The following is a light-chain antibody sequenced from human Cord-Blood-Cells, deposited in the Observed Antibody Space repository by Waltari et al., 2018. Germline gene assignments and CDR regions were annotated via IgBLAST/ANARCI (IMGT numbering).Light chain of an antibody. CDR1: QSVSSY. CDR2: DAS. J-gene: IGKJ1*01. Sequence: EIVLTHSPATLSLSPGERATLSCRASQSVSSYLAWYQQKPGQAPRLLIHDASNRATGIPARFSGSGSGTDFTLTISSLEPEDFAVYYCQQRSNWPPWTFGQGTKVEIK. V-gene: IGKV3-11*01. CDR3: QQRSNWPPWT.